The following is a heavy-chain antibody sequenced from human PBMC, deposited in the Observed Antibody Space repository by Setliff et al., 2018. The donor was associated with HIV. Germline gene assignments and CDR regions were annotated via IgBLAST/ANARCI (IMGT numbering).Heavy chain of an antibody. Sequence: SETLSLTCTVSGGSISSYYLSWIRQPPGKGLEWIGYIYTSGSTNYNPSLTSRVTISLDTSKNQFSLKLSSLTAADTAVYYCASSSGWDGAAQFDPWGQGTRVTVSS. CDR2: IYTSGST. CDR3: ASSSGWDGAAQFDP. V-gene: IGHV4-4*09. D-gene: IGHD6-19*01. J-gene: IGHJ5*02. CDR1: GGSISSYY.